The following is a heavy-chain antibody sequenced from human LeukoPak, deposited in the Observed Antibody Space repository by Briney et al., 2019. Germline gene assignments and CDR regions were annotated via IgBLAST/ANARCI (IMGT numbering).Heavy chain of an antibody. CDR2: INPSGGST. V-gene: IGHV1-46*01. Sequence: ASVKVSCKASGYTFTSYGISWVRQAPGQGLEWMGIINPSGGSTSYAQKFQGRVTMTRDMSTSTVYMELSSLRSEDTAVYYCARDRGWELRWFELDYWGQGTLVTVSS. D-gene: IGHD1-26*01. CDR1: GYTFTSYG. CDR3: ARDRGWELRWFELDY. J-gene: IGHJ4*02.